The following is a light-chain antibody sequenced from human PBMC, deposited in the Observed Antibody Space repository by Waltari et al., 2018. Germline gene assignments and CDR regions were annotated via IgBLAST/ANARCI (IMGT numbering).Light chain of an antibody. CDR2: WAS. CDR1: QTILYNSNNKNY. J-gene: IGKJ4*01. V-gene: IGKV4-1*01. Sequence: DIVMTQSPDSLSLSLGDRATINCKSSQTILYNSNNKNYLSWYQQKPGQPPKLIIYWASTRDSGVPDRFSGSGSGTDFTLAISSLQAEDVAVYYCQQYYSGLTFGGGTRVEIK. CDR3: QQYYSGLT.